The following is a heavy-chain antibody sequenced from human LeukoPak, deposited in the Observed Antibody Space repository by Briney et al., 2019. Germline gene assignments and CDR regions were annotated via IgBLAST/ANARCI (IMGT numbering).Heavy chain of an antibody. J-gene: IGHJ4*02. CDR1: GFTFSRYW. Sequence: GGSLRLSCAASGFTFSRYWMSWVRQAPGKGLESVSYISPSGTDISYADSVKGRFTISRDNSKNTLYLQMNSLRAEDTAVYYCARGPSGYHNTGGQGTLVTVSS. V-gene: IGHV3-21*05. CDR3: ARGPSGYHNT. CDR2: ISPSGTDI. D-gene: IGHD5-12*01.